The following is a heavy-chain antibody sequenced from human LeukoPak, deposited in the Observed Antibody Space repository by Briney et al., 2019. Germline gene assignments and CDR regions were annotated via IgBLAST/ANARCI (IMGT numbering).Heavy chain of an antibody. J-gene: IGHJ4*02. Sequence: SETLSLTCTVSGGSISNYYWGWIRQPPGKGLEWIGYIDYSRTTYYNPSLNSRATISVDTSKNQFSLKLNSLTAADTAVYYCVRARGYSYGFDYWGQGTLVTVSS. V-gene: IGHV4-59*01. CDR2: IDYSRTT. CDR1: GGSISNYY. D-gene: IGHD5-18*01. CDR3: VRARGYSYGFDY.